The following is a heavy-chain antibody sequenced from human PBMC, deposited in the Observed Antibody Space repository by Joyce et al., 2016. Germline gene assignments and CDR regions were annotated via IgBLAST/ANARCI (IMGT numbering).Heavy chain of an antibody. Sequence: QVHLVESGGGVVQPGNSLRLSCVVSGIDSCGYAFNWVSQAPGKGLDWGTTISHDGYRRYADSGKGRFTVSRDDSKKMVDFEMNNLRVDDTAIYYCARIGYGVSLGNGFDPWGQGTPVTVSS. V-gene: IGHV3-30*14. CDR3: ARIGYGVSLGNGFDP. CDR2: ISHDGYR. D-gene: IGHD2-15*01. CDR1: GIDSCGYA. J-gene: IGHJ5*02.